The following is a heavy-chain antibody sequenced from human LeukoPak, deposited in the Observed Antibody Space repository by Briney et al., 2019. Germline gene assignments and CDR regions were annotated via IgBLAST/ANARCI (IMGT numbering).Heavy chain of an antibody. CDR2: IRFDGSKK. V-gene: IGHV3-30*02. CDR3: ARDLGQYYDTSDNWFDP. D-gene: IGHD3-22*01. Sequence: PGGSLRLSCAASGFIFNSYGMHWVRQAPGKGLEWVAFIRFDGSKKYYTDSVKGRFTISRDNSKNTLYLQMNSLRAEDTAVYYCARDLGQYYDTSDNWFDPWGQGTLVTVSS. J-gene: IGHJ5*02. CDR1: GFIFNSYG.